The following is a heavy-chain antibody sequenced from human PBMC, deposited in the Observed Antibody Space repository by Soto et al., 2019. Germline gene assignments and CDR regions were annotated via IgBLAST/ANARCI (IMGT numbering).Heavy chain of an antibody. D-gene: IGHD4-4*01. CDR2: ISGSGGST. V-gene: IGHV3-23*01. Sequence: PGGSLRLSCAASGFTFSSYGMHWVRQAPGQGLERVSAISGSGGSTYYADSVKGRFTISRDNSKNTLYLQMNSLRAEDTAVYYCAKDHDYSKRAFLGVYSGMDVWGQGTTVTVYS. CDR3: AKDHDYSKRAFLGVYSGMDV. J-gene: IGHJ6*02. CDR1: GFTFSSYG.